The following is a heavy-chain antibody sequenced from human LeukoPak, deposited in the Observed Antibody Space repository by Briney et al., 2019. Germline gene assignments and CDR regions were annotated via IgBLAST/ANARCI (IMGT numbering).Heavy chain of an antibody. Sequence: GGSLRLSCAASGLTVSSNYMSWVRQAPGKGLEWVSLIYSGGTTYYADSVKGRSTISRDNSKNTLNLQMSSLRAEDTAVYYCARAGRDGYNYFDYWGQGTLVTVSS. V-gene: IGHV3-66*01. D-gene: IGHD5-24*01. CDR3: ARAGRDGYNYFDY. J-gene: IGHJ4*02. CDR1: GLTVSSNY. CDR2: IYSGGTT.